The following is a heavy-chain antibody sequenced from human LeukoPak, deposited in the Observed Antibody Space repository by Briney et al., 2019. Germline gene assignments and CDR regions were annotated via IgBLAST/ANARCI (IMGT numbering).Heavy chain of an antibody. CDR2: IYYSGST. D-gene: IGHD3-22*01. Sequence: PSETLSLTCTVSGGSISSSSYYWGWIRQPPGKGLEWIGSIYYSGSTYYNPSLKSRVTISVDTSKNQFSLKLSSVTAADTAVYYCASRPYYYDSSGYVWHAFDIWGQGTMVTVSS. CDR3: ASRPYYYDSSGYVWHAFDI. CDR1: GGSISSSSYY. V-gene: IGHV4-39*07. J-gene: IGHJ3*02.